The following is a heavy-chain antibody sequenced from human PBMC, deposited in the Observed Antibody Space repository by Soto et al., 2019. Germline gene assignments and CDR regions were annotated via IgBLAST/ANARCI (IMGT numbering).Heavy chain of an antibody. Sequence: EVQLLESGGGLVQPGGSLRLSCAASGFIFSSYAMSWVRQAPGKGLEWVSAISGSGTTAYYADSVKGRFTFSRDNSKNIMYLQMNSLRAEDTAVYYCAKTTDGWFSAFEIWGQGTMVIVSS. D-gene: IGHD6-19*01. J-gene: IGHJ3*02. CDR3: AKTTDGWFSAFEI. CDR1: GFIFSSYA. V-gene: IGHV3-23*01. CDR2: ISGSGTTA.